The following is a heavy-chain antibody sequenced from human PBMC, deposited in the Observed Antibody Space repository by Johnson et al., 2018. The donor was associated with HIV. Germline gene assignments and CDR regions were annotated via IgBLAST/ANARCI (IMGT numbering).Heavy chain of an antibody. CDR2: ISDDGSNE. D-gene: IGHD6-19*01. CDR1: GFSFSDYY. Sequence: QVQLVESGGGVVRPGGSLRLSCAASGFSFSDYYLSWFRQAPGKGLDWVAVISDDGSNEYYADSVKGRFTISRDNAKNSLYLQMNSLRAEDTAVYYCARISGWYSPAFDIWGQGTMVTVSS. V-gene: IGHV3-30*03. J-gene: IGHJ3*02. CDR3: ARISGWYSPAFDI.